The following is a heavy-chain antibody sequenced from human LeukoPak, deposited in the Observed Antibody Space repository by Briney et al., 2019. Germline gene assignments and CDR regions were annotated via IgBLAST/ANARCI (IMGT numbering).Heavy chain of an antibody. CDR1: GGTFSSYA. CDR3: ARDGSVSYYNVLPLVWFDT. Sequence: SVKVSCKASGGTFSSYAISWVRQAPGQGLEWMGRIIPILGIANYAQKFQGRVTITADKSTSTAYMELSSLRSEDTAVYYCARDGSVSYYNVLPLVWFDTWGQGTLV. V-gene: IGHV1-69*04. J-gene: IGHJ5*02. D-gene: IGHD3-10*01. CDR2: IIPILGIA.